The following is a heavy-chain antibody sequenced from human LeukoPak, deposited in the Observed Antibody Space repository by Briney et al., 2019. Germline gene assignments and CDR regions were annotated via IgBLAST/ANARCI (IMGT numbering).Heavy chain of an antibody. CDR1: GYTFTSYY. V-gene: IGHV1-46*01. CDR2: INPSGGST. Sequence: ASVKVSCKASGYTFTSYYMHWVRQAPGQGLEWMGIINPSGGSTSYAQKFQGRVTMTRDTSTSTVYMELSSLRSEDTAVYYCARDRGIAARAGGDYYYYYGMDVWGQGTTVTVSS. J-gene: IGHJ6*02. CDR3: ARDRGIAARAGGDYYYYYGMDV. D-gene: IGHD6-6*01.